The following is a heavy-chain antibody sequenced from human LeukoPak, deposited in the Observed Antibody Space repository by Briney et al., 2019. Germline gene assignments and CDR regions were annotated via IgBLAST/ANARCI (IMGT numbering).Heavy chain of an antibody. CDR1: GFTFSNHG. CDR3: AKDDAWLRFLY. D-gene: IGHD5-12*01. CDR2: ISGNGDIT. J-gene: IGHJ4*02. V-gene: IGHV3-23*01. Sequence: GGSLRLSCAASGFTFSNHGMNWVRQAPGKGLEWVSGISGNGDITYYADSVKGRFTISRDNSKNTLYLQMNSLRAEDTAIYYCAKDDAWLRFLYWGQGTLVTVSS.